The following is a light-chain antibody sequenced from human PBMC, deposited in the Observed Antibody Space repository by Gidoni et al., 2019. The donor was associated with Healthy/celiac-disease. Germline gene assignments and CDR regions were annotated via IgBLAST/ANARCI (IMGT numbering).Light chain of an antibody. CDR2: AAS. V-gene: IGKV1-8*01. J-gene: IGKJ5*01. CDR1: QGISSY. Sequence: ITCRASQGISSYLAWYQQKPGKAPKLLIYAASTLQSGVPSRFSGSGSGTDFTITISCLQSEDFATYYCQQYYSYPLITFGQGTRLEIK. CDR3: QQYYSYPLIT.